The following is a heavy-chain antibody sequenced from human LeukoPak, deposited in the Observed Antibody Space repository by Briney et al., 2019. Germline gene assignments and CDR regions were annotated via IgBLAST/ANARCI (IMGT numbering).Heavy chain of an antibody. CDR1: SGSINSSNW. V-gene: IGHV4-4*02. D-gene: IGHD2-15*01. CDR3: ARSYCSGGSCYPVDY. J-gene: IGHJ4*02. Sequence: PSETLSLTCAVSSGSINSSNWWSWVRQPPGKGLEWIGSIYYSGSTYYNPSLKSRVTISVDTSKNQFSLKLSSVTAADTAVYYCARSYCSGGSCYPVDYWGQGTLVTVSS. CDR2: IYYSGST.